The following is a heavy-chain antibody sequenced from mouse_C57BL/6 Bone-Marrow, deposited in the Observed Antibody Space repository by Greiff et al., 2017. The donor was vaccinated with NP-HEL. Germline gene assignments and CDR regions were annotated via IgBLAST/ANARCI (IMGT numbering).Heavy chain of an antibody. V-gene: IGHV14-4*01. CDR2: IDPENGDT. D-gene: IGHD1-1*01. CDR3: TTYYYDPY. J-gene: IGHJ3*01. Sequence: EVQLQQSGAELVRPGASVKLSCTASGFNIKDYYMHWVKQRPEQGLEWIGWIDPENGDTEYASKFQGKATITADTSSNTAYLQLSSLTSEDTAVYYCTTYYYDPYWGQGTLVTVSA. CDR1: GFNIKDYY.